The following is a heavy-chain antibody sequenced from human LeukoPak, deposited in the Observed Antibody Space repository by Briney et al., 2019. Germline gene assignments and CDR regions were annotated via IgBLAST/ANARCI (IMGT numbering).Heavy chain of an antibody. CDR3: VKDGMAFEH. D-gene: IGHD1-14*01. CDR1: GFTFSSYV. J-gene: IGHJ4*02. Sequence: GGSLRLSCAASGFTFSSYVMHWVRQAPGKGLEWVSFISPTGSYMFYADSVKGRFTISRDNAKNSLYLQINSLRAEDTAVYYCVKDGMAFEHWGQGTLVTVSS. V-gene: IGHV3-21*04. CDR2: ISPTGSYM.